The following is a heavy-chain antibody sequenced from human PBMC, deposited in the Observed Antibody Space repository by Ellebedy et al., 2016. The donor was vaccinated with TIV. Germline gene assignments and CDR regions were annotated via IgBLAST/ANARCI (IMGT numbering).Heavy chain of an antibody. V-gene: IGHV3-23*01. J-gene: IGHJ5*02. CDR1: GFTFSTYA. CDR2: ISGSDGTT. CDR3: AKRSSGSST. D-gene: IGHD3-10*01. Sequence: GGSLRLXXVASGFTFSTYAMNWVRQAPGKGLEWVSLISGSDGTTYYADSVKGRFTIYRDNSKNTLYLQMNSLRAEDTAVYYCAKRSSGSSTWGQGTLVTVSS.